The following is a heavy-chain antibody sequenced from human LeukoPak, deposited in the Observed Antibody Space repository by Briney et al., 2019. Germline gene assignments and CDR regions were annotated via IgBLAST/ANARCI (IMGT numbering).Heavy chain of an antibody. V-gene: IGHV3-53*01. D-gene: IGHD1-14*01. CDR2: LYSYGNT. J-gene: IGHJ4*02. Sequence: GGSLRLSCAASGFTVITTDMNWVRQAPGKGPEGDSVLYSYGNTTYAGSVQGRFTISRDNSKNTLYLEKDSPGADDTAVYYCSRGVEPLAANTLAYWGQGTLVTVSS. CDR1: GFTVITTD. CDR3: SRGVEPLAANTLAY.